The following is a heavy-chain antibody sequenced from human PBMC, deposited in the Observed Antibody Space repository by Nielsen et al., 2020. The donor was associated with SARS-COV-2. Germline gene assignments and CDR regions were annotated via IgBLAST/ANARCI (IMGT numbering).Heavy chain of an antibody. J-gene: IGHJ4*02. CDR1: GYTFTYRY. CDR3: ARDPGLLQLWLPIFDY. V-gene: IGHV1-45*02. Sequence: SVKVSCKASGYTFTYRYLHWVRQAPGQALEWMGWITPFNGNTNYAQKFQDRVTITRDRSMSTAYMELSSLRSEDTAVYYCARDPGLLQLWLPIFDYWGQGTLVTVSS. CDR2: ITPFNGNT. D-gene: IGHD5-18*01.